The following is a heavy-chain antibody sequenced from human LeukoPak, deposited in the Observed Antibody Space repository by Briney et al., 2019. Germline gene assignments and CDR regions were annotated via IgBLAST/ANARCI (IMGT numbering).Heavy chain of an antibody. CDR2: ISAYNGNT. V-gene: IGHV1-18*01. D-gene: IGHD5-18*01. CDR1: GYTFTSYG. Sequence: ASVKVSCKASGYTFTSYGISWVRQAPGQGLEWMGWISAYNGNTNYAQKLQGRVTMTTDTSTSTAYMELRSLRSDDTAVYYCAREVDTAMELAFGYWGQGTLVTVSS. J-gene: IGHJ4*02. CDR3: AREVDTAMELAFGY.